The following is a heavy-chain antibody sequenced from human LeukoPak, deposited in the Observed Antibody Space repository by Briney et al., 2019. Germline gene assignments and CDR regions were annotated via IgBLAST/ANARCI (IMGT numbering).Heavy chain of an antibody. D-gene: IGHD3-22*01. J-gene: IGHJ3*02. V-gene: IGHV3-23*01. Sequence: PGGSLRLSCAASGFTFSSYAMSWVRQAPGKGLEWVSAISGSGGSTYYADSVKGRFTISRDNSKNTLYLQMNSLRAEDTAVYYCASRIRDSSGYRDAFDIWGQGTMVTVSS. CDR1: GFTFSSYA. CDR3: ASRIRDSSGYRDAFDI. CDR2: ISGSGGST.